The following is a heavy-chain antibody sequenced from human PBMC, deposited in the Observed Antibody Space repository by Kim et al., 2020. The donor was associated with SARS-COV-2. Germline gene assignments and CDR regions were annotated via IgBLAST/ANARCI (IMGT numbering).Heavy chain of an antibody. CDR1: GFTFSSYS. V-gene: IGHV3-48*04. CDR2: ISSSSSTI. Sequence: GGSLRLSCAASGFTFSSYSMNWVRQAPGKGLEWVSYISSSSSTIYYADSVKGRFTISRDNAKNSLYLQMNSLRAEDTAVYYCARGQDPQRASTFDIWGQGTMVTVSS. D-gene: IGHD3-16*01. CDR3: ARGQDPQRASTFDI. J-gene: IGHJ3*02.